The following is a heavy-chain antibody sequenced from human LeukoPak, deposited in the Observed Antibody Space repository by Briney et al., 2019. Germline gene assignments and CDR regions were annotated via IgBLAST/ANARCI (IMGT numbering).Heavy chain of an antibody. Sequence: GGSLTLSCVASGMSFSGYAMSWVRQAPGKGLEWVSGIGSDGSPHYAESVKGRFAISRDNSKSTPYLQMNNLRADDTALYFCAKDLRYYVAMDVWGQGTTVTVSS. D-gene: IGHD3-10*02. CDR2: IGSDGSP. V-gene: IGHV3-23*01. J-gene: IGHJ6*02. CDR1: GMSFSGYA. CDR3: AKDLRYYVAMDV.